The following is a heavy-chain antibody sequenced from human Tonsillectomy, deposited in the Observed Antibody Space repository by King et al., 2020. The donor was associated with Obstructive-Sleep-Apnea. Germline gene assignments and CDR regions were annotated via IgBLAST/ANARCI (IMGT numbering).Heavy chain of an antibody. CDR2: IYHIGST. CDR1: VGSISSGGYS. D-gene: IGHD3-22*01. J-gene: IGHJ3*02. Sequence: LQLQESGSGLVKPSQTLSLTCAVSVGSISSGGYSWSWIRQPPGKGLEWNGYIYHIGSTYYNPSPKSRVTISLDRAKNPFSLKLSSVTAADTAVYYCARGLNYYDSNKSLDIWGQGTLVTVSS. V-gene: IGHV4-30-2*01. CDR3: ARGLNYYDSNKSLDI.